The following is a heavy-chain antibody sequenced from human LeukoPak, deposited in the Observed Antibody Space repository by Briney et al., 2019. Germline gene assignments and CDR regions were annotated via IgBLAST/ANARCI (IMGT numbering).Heavy chain of an antibody. CDR1: AFTFSSYA. CDR3: ARSPGEQLVRFDY. CDR2: ISYDGSNQ. D-gene: IGHD6-6*01. J-gene: IGHJ4*02. V-gene: IGHV3-30*04. Sequence: GRSLRLSCAASAFTFSSYALHWVRQAPGKGLEWVAVISYDGSNQNYADSVKGRFTISRDNSKNTLYLQMNSLRAEDTAVYYCARSPGEQLVRFDYWGQGTLVTVSS.